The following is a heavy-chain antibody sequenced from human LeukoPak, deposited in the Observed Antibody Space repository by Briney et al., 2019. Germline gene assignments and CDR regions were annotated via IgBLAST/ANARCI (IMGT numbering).Heavy chain of an antibody. CDR2: IDSDGSTI. D-gene: IGHD3-10*01. CDR3: ARALYGSGSPSDY. CDR1: GFTFSNTW. V-gene: IGHV3-74*01. Sequence: GGSLRLSCAGSGFTFSNTWMHWVRQAPGEGLVWVSRIDSDGSTINYADSVKGRFTISRDNAKNSLYLQMNSLRAEDTAVYYCARALYGSGSPSDYWGQGTLVTVSS. J-gene: IGHJ4*02.